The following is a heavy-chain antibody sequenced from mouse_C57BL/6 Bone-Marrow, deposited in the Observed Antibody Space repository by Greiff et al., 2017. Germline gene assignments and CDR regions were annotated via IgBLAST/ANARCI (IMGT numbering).Heavy chain of an antibody. J-gene: IGHJ1*03. Sequence: LMESGAELARPGASVKLSCKASGYTFTSYGISWVKQRTGQGLEWIGEIYPRSGNTYYNEKFKGKATLTADKSSSTAYMALRSLTSEDSAVYFCALFITTVNGYFDVWGKGTTVTVSS. D-gene: IGHD1-1*01. V-gene: IGHV1-81*01. CDR2: IYPRSGNT. CDR1: GYTFTSYG. CDR3: ALFITTVNGYFDV.